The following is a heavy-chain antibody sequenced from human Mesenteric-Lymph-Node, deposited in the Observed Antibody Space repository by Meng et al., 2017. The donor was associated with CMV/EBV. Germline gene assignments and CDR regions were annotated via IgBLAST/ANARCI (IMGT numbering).Heavy chain of an antibody. CDR2: IYHTGSA. J-gene: IGHJ3*02. CDR1: GGDS. CDR3: ARGLLTYHYDNSGFNDAFDM. D-gene: IGHD3-22*01. V-gene: IGHV4-30-2*01. Sequence: GGDSWSWIRQPPGRGLEWIGDIYHTGSAFYNPSLQGRVTFSIARSKNQFSLKLTSVAAADTAVYYCARGLLTYHYDNSGFNDAFDMWGQGTMVTVSS.